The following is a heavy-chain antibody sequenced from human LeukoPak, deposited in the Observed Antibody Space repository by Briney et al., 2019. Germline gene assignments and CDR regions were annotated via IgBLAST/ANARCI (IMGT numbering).Heavy chain of an antibody. J-gene: IGHJ6*03. CDR2: INPSGGST. Sequence: ASVKVSCKASGYTFTSYYMHRVRQAPGQGLEWMGIINPSGGSTSYAQKFQGRVTMTRDTSTSTVYMELSSLRSEDTAVYYCARNSGVGSGSYYPRYYYYYMDVWGKGTTVTISS. V-gene: IGHV1-46*01. CDR1: GYTFTSYY. D-gene: IGHD3-10*01. CDR3: ARNSGVGSGSYYPRYYYYYMDV.